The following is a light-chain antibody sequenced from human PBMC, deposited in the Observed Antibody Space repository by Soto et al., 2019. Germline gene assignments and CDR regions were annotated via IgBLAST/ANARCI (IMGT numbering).Light chain of an antibody. V-gene: IGKV3-20*01. Sequence: EIVLTQALGTLSLSPGERATLSCRASQRVDSNYIAWYQQKLGQVPRLLIYGTSTRPTVIPDRFSGSGSGTDFTLTISRVESEDFAVYYCQQHDKSVLAFGGGTKVEIK. CDR1: QRVDSNY. J-gene: IGKJ4*01. CDR2: GTS. CDR3: QQHDKSVLA.